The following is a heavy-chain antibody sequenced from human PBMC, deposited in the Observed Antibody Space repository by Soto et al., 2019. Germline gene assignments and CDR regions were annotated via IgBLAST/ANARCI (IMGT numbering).Heavy chain of an antibody. V-gene: IGHV3-30-3*01. CDR1: GFTFSSYA. CDR3: ARDSGGGYCSGGSCRHYYYYGMDV. D-gene: IGHD2-15*01. Sequence: GGSLRLSCAASGFTFSSYAMHWVRQAPGKGLEWVAVISYDGSNKYYADSVKGRFTISRDNSKNTLYLQMNSLRAEDTAVYYCARDSGGGYCSGGSCRHYYYYGMDVWGQGTTVTVSS. CDR2: ISYDGSNK. J-gene: IGHJ6*02.